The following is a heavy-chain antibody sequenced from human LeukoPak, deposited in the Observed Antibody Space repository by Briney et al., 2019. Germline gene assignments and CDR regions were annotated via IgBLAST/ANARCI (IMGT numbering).Heavy chain of an antibody. Sequence: ASVKVSCKASGYTFTSYGISWVRQAPGQGLEWMGWISAYNGNTNYAQKLQGRVTMTTDTSTSTAYMELRSLRSDDTAVYYCAREYPSYLWFGELLNPYYYYYMDVWGKGTTVTISS. CDR2: ISAYNGNT. CDR3: AREYPSYLWFGELLNPYYYYYMDV. CDR1: GYTFTSYG. D-gene: IGHD3-10*01. J-gene: IGHJ6*03. V-gene: IGHV1-18*01.